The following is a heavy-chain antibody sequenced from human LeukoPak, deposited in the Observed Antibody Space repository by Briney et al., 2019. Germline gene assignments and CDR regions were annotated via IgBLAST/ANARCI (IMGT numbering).Heavy chain of an antibody. CDR1: GFTFSNYA. V-gene: IGHV3-30-3*01. CDR3: ARSGDGYNDDY. CDR2: ISYDGSNK. J-gene: IGHJ4*02. Sequence: PGGSLRLSCAASGFTFSNYAMSWVRQAPGKGLEWVAVISYDGSNKYYADSVKGRFTISRDNSKNTLYLQMNSLRAEDTAVYYCARSGDGYNDDYWGQGTLVTVSS. D-gene: IGHD5-24*01.